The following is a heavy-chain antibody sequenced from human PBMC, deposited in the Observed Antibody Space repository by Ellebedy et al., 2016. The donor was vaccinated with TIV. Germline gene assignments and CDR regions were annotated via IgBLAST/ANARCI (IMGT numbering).Heavy chain of an antibody. CDR1: GFRFGDYA. J-gene: IGHJ3*02. V-gene: IGHV3-23*01. Sequence: PGGSLRLSCAASGFRFGDYAMSWVRQAPGKGLECVSGISGSGGSTYYADSVKGRFTISRDNSKNTLYLQMNSLRAEDTAVYYCAKDRLMVTTPYDAFDIWGQGTMVTVSS. D-gene: IGHD4-17*01. CDR2: ISGSGGST. CDR3: AKDRLMVTTPYDAFDI.